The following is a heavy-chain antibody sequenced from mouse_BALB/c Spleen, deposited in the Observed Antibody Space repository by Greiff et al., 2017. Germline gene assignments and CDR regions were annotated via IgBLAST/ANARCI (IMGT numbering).Heavy chain of an antibody. V-gene: IGHV7-3*02. J-gene: IGHJ4*01. Sequence: EVHLVESGGGLVQPGGSLRLSCATSGFTFTDYYMSWVRQPPGKALEWLGFIRNKANGYTTEYSASVKGRFTISRDNSQSILYLQMNTLRAEDSATYYCARDGWDDAMDYWGQGTSVTVSS. D-gene: IGHD4-1*01. CDR1: GFTFTDYY. CDR3: ARDGWDDAMDY. CDR2: IRNKANGYTT.